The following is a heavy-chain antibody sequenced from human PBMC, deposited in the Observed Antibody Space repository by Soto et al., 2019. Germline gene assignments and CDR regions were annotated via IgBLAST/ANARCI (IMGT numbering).Heavy chain of an antibody. CDR2: IYHSGTI. D-gene: IGHD5-12*01. CDR3: ARTQMATLYFDY. Sequence: ASETLSLTCTVSRGSISGYYWSWMRQPPGQGLEWIGYIYHSGTIRHNRSLESRVTISVDTSKNQFSLKLASVTAADTAVYYCARTQMATLYFDYWGQGTLVTVSS. CDR1: RGSISGYY. J-gene: IGHJ4*02. V-gene: IGHV4-59*01.